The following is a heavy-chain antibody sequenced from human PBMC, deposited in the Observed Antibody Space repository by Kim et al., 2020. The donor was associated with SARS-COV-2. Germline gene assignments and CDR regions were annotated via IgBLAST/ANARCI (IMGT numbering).Heavy chain of an antibody. CDR3: TTVSTR. D-gene: IGHD4-17*01. V-gene: IGHV3-15*01. J-gene: IGHJ4*02. Sequence: GGSLRLSCAVSGIPFSNAWFNWVRQSPGKGLEWVGRIKSKTDGGTADLAAPVKGRIAISRDDSKNTLYLQMNNVETDDSAVYYCTTVSTRWGQGTLVTV. CDR2: IKSKTDGGTA. CDR1: GIPFSNAW.